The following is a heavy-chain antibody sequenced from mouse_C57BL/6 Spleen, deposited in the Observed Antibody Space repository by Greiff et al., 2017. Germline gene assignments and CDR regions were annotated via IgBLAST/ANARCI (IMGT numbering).Heavy chain of an antibody. J-gene: IGHJ1*03. CDR2: IDPENGDT. Sequence: EVQLQQSGAELVRPGASVKLSCTASGFNIKDDYMHWVKQRPEQGLEWIGWIDPENGDTEYASKFQGKATITADTSSNTAYLQLSSLTSEDTAVYYCTTPAVVAKNFDVWGTGTTVTVSS. CDR1: GFNIKDDY. V-gene: IGHV14-4*01. CDR3: TTPAVVAKNFDV. D-gene: IGHD1-1*01.